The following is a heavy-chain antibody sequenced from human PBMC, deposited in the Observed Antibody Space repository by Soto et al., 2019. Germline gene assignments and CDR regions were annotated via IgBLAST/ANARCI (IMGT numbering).Heavy chain of an antibody. J-gene: IGHJ6*03. CDR1: GGSFSGYY. D-gene: IGHD6-6*01. V-gene: IGHV4-34*01. CDR2: INHSGST. Sequence: SETLSLTCAVYGGSFSGYYWSWIRQPPGKGLEWIGEINHSGSTNYNPSLKSRVTISVDTSKNQFSLKLSSVTAADTAVYYCARGIEYSSSAAGYYYYMDVWGKGTTVTVSS. CDR3: ARGIEYSSSAAGYYYYMDV.